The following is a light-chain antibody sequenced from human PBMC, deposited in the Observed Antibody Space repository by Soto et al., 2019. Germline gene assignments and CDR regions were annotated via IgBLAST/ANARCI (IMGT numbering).Light chain of an antibody. V-gene: IGLV2-23*03. CDR1: SSDVGSYNL. Sequence: LTQPASVSGSPGQSITISCTGTSSDVGSYNLVSWYQQHPGRAPKLMIYEGSERPSGVSHRFSGSKSGNTASLTISGLQAEDEADYYCCSYAGSSTFYVFGTGTKVTVL. J-gene: IGLJ1*01. CDR2: EGS. CDR3: CSYAGSSTFYV.